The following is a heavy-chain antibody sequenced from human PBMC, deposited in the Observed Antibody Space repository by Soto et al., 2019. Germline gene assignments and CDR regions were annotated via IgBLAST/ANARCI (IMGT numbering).Heavy chain of an antibody. J-gene: IGHJ4*02. CDR2: IYWDDDK. CDR3: ARSKYSISSFDY. CDR1: GFSLSTDDVG. D-gene: IGHD6-6*01. Sequence: SGPTLVNPTQTLTLTLTFSGFSLSTDDVGVGWIRQPPGKALDWLAVIYWDDDKRYSPSLKSRLTITKDTSKNQVLLTMTNMDPVDTATYFCARSKYSISSFDYWGQGALVTVSS. V-gene: IGHV2-5*02.